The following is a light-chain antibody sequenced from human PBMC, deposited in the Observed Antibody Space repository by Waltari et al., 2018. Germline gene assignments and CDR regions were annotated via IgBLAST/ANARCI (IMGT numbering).Light chain of an antibody. CDR1: DNIRIY. V-gene: IGKV1-39*01. CDR2: AAS. CDR3: QQSFSIPYT. J-gene: IGKJ2*01. Sequence: QMTQSPVSLSASVGDRVTITCRASDNIRIYLNWYQQKPGKAPKLLIYAASSLQSGVPSRFSGSGAETDFTLTISSLRPEDFATYYCQQSFSIPYTFGQGTNVEI.